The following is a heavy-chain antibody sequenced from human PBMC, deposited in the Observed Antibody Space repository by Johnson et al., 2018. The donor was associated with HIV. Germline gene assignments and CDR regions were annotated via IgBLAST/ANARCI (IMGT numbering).Heavy chain of an antibody. CDR2: INWNGGTT. CDR3: ARGAYYYDSSGGNDAFDI. D-gene: IGHD3-22*01. Sequence: EQLVESGGGVVRPGGSLRLSCAASGFTFDDYGMSWVRQAPGKGLEWVSGINWNGGTTGYADSVKGRFTISRDNAKNALYLQMNSLRAEDTALYYCARGAYYYDSSGGNDAFDIWGRGTMVTVSS. J-gene: IGHJ3*02. V-gene: IGHV3-20*04. CDR1: GFTFDDYG.